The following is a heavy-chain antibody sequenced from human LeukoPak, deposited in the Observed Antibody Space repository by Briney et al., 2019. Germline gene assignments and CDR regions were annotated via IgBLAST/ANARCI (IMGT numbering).Heavy chain of an antibody. CDR1: GFTFSAYD. D-gene: IGHD2-2*03. V-gene: IGHV3-23*01. CDR3: AKGGYFAFDI. Sequence: GGSLRLSCAASGFTFSAYDMQWVRQAPGKGPEWVSGISRSGSTYYRDSVKGRFTISRDDYKNTLYLQMNSLRAEDTAVYYCAKGGYFAFDIWGQGTMVTVSS. CDR2: ISRSGST. J-gene: IGHJ3*02.